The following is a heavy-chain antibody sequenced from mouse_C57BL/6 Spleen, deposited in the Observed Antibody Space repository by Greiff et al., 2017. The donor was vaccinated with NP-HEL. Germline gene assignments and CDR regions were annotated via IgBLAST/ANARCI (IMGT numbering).Heavy chain of an antibody. V-gene: IGHV1-69*01. D-gene: IGHD4-1*01. Sequence: QVQLKQPGAELVMPGASVKLSCKASGYTFTSYWMHWVKQRPGQGLEWIGEIDPSDSYTNYNQKFKGKSTLTVDKSSSTAYMQLSSLTSEDSAVYYCARWSLTGSFDYWGQGTTLTVSS. CDR2: IDPSDSYT. CDR3: ARWSLTGSFDY. CDR1: GYTFTSYW. J-gene: IGHJ2*01.